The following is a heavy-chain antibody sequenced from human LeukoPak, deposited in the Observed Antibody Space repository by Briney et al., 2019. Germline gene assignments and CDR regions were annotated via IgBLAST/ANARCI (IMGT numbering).Heavy chain of an antibody. D-gene: IGHD1-1*01. CDR1: GGSFSDYY. J-gene: IGHJ6*03. CDR2: INHSGST. CDR3: ARGRTTLRGYYYYYYMDV. V-gene: IGHV4-34*01. Sequence: SETLSLTCAVYGGSFSDYYWSWIRQPPGKGLEWIGEINHSGSTNYNPSLKSRVTISVDTSKNQFSLKLSSVTAADTAVYYCARGRTTLRGYYYYYYMDVWGKGTTVTVSS.